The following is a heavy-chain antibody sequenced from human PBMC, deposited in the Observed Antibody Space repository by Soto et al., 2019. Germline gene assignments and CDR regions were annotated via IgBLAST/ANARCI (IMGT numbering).Heavy chain of an antibody. CDR1: GFTFGDYA. CDR2: IRSKAYGGTT. V-gene: IGHV3-49*04. J-gene: IGHJ4*02. Sequence: GGSLRLSCTASGFTFGDYAMSWVRQAPGKGLEWVGFIRSKAYGGTTEYAASVKGRFTISRDDSKSIAYLQMNSLKTEDTAVYYCTTYYDFWSGNYYFDYWGQRTLVTVSS. CDR3: TTYYDFWSGNYYFDY. D-gene: IGHD3-3*01.